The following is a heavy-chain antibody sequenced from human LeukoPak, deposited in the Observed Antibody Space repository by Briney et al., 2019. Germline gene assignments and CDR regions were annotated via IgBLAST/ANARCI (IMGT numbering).Heavy chain of an antibody. J-gene: IGHJ4*02. D-gene: IGHD2-15*01. CDR2: ISYDGSNK. CDR1: GFTFSSYG. Sequence: GGSLRLSCAASGFTFSSYGMHWVRQAPGKGLEWVAVISYDGSNKYYADSVKGRFTISRDNSKNTLYLQMNNLRAEDTAVYYCARNNGGYCSGGSCSYYFDYWGQGTLVTVSS. CDR3: ARNNGGYCSGGSCSYYFDY. V-gene: IGHV3-30*03.